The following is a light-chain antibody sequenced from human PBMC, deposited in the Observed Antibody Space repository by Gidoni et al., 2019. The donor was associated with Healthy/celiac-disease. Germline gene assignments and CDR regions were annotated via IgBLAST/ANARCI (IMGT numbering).Light chain of an antibody. Sequence: DIQMTQSPSSLSASVGERVTITCQASQGISNYLNWYQQKPGKAPKLLIYDASNLETGVPSRFSGSGSGTDFTFTISSLQPEDIATYYCQQYDNPTLTFGGGTKVEIK. CDR1: QGISNY. CDR3: QQYDNPTLT. J-gene: IGKJ4*01. V-gene: IGKV1-33*01. CDR2: DAS.